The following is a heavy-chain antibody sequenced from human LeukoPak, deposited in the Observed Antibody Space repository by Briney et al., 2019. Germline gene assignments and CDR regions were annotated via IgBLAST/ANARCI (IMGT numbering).Heavy chain of an antibody. V-gene: IGHV1-69*05. D-gene: IGHD5-24*01. CDR2: IIPIFGTA. CDR1: GGTFSSYA. J-gene: IGHJ5*02. CDR3: ARGWLHLNWFDP. Sequence: SVKVSCKASGGTFSSYAISWVRQAPGQGLEWMGGIIPIFGTANYAQKFQGRVTITTDESTSTAYMELNSLRSEDTAVYYCARGWLHLNWFDPWGQGTLVTVSS.